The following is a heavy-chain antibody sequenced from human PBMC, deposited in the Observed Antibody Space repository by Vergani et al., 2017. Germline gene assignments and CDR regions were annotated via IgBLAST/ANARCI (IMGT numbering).Heavy chain of an antibody. V-gene: IGHV1-2*02. J-gene: IGHJ3*02. Sequence: QVQLVQSGAEVKKPAASVKVSCKASGYTFTGYYMHWVRQAPGQGLEWMGWINPNSGGTNYAQKFQGRVTMTRDTSISTAYMELSRLRSDDTAVYYCAREAGYCSSTSCYSSDAFDIWGQGTMVTVSS. CDR1: GYTFTGYY. D-gene: IGHD2-2*01. CDR2: INPNSGGT. CDR3: AREAGYCSSTSCYSSDAFDI.